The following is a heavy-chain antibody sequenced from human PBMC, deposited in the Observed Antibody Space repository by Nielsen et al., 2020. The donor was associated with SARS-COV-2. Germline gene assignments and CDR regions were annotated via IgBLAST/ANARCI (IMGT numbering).Heavy chain of an antibody. CDR1: GFTFSSYA. CDR3: TTVPVDY. J-gene: IGHJ4*02. D-gene: IGHD4-17*01. Sequence: GESLKISWAASGFTFSSYAMSWVRQAPGKGLEWVSAISGSGGSTYYADSVKGRFTISRDNSKNTLYLQMNSLRAEDTAVYYCTTVPVDYWGQGTLVTVSS. CDR2: ISGSGGST. V-gene: IGHV3-23*01.